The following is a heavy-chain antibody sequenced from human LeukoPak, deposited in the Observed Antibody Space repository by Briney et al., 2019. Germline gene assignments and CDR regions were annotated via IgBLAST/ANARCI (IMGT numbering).Heavy chain of an antibody. V-gene: IGHV3-74*01. D-gene: IGHD5-12*01. CDR1: GFTFSSYW. J-gene: IGHJ4*02. Sequence: GGSLRLSCAASGFTFSSYWMHWVRQAPGKGLVWVSRINSDGSSTSYADSVKGRFTISRDNAKNTLYLQMNSLRAEGTAVYYCARVGGYVPFDYWGQGTLVTVSS. CDR3: ARVGGYVPFDY. CDR2: INSDGSST.